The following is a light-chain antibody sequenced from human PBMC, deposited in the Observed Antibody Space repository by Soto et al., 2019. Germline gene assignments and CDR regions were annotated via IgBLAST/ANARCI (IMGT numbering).Light chain of an antibody. CDR3: PQRCNRLT. V-gene: IGKV3-11*01. J-gene: IGKJ4*01. Sequence: EFVLTQSPAILSLSPVEGATLSCRDSQSLSTSLAWYQHQPGQAPRLLIYDASYRDTGIPARLRGSGSGTALTITITTVASEHFAVYYCPQRCNRLTFGGGAEVEI. CDR1: QSLSTS. CDR2: DAS.